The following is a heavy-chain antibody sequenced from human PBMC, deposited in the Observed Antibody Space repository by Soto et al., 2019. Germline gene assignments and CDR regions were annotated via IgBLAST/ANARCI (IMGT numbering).Heavy chain of an antibody. Sequence: GGSLRLSCAASGFTFSSYSMNWVRQAPGKGLEWVSSISSSSSYIYYADSVKGRFTIPRDNAKNSLYLQMNSLRAEDTAVYYCARDKSAEYYYGMDVWGQGTTVTVSS. V-gene: IGHV3-21*01. J-gene: IGHJ6*02. CDR2: ISSSSSYI. CDR3: ARDKSAEYYYGMDV. CDR1: GFTFSSYS.